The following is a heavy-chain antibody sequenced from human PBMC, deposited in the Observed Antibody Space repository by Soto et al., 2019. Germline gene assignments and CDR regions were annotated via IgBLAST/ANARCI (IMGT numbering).Heavy chain of an antibody. D-gene: IGHD3-3*01. V-gene: IGHV3-7*01. CDR3: ARARFRGMDV. J-gene: IGHJ6*02. CDR1: GFSFASSD. CDR2: IREGGSDK. Sequence: EVQLVDSGGGLVQPGGSLRLSCAASGFSFASSDMIWVRQAPGKGLEWVATIREGGSDKYYLDSVRGRFTVSRDDAKRSLYLHLISLSAEDTAIYYCARARFRGMDVWGQGTTVTVSS.